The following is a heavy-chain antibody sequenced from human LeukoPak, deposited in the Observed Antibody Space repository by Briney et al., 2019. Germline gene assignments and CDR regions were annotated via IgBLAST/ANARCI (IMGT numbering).Heavy chain of an antibody. CDR1: GFTFSSYG. D-gene: IGHD2-2*01. CDR2: IRYDGSNK. J-gene: IGHJ5*02. CDR3: ARGIGYYANWFDP. V-gene: IGHV3-30*02. Sequence: GGSLRLSCAASGFTFSSYGMHWVRQAPGKGLEWVAFIRYDGSNKYFADSVKGRFTISRDSSKNTLYLQMNSLRVDDTAVYYCARGIGYYANWFDPWGQGTLVTVSS.